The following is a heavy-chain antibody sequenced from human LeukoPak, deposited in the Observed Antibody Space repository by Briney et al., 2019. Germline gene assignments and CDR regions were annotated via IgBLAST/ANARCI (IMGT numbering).Heavy chain of an antibody. D-gene: IGHD3-22*01. CDR2: IIPIFGTA. CDR1: GGTFSSYA. CDR3: AGRKPYYYDSSGYYPFDY. J-gene: IGHJ4*02. Sequence: SVKVSCKASGGTFSSYAISWVRQAPGQGLEWMGGIIPIFGTANYAQKFQGRVTITADESTSTAYMELSSLRSEDTAVYYCAGRKPYYYDSSGYYPFDYWGQGTLVTVSS. V-gene: IGHV1-69*13.